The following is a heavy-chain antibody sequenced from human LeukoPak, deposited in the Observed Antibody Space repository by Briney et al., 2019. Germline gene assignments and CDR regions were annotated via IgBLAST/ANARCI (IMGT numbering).Heavy chain of an antibody. CDR1: GGSISSGGYY. V-gene: IGHV4-31*03. J-gene: IGHJ4*02. CDR3: ARARWGIQLWLHVY. CDR2: IYYSGST. D-gene: IGHD5-18*01. Sequence: SETLSLTCTVSGGSISSGGYYWSWIRQHPGKGLEWIGYIYYSGSTYYNPSLKSRVTISVDTSKNQFSLKLSFVTAADTAVYYCARARWGIQLWLHVYWGQGTLVTVSS.